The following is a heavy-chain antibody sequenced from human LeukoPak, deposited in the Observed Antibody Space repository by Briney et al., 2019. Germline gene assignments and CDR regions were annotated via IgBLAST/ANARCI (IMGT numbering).Heavy chain of an antibody. D-gene: IGHD1/OR15-1a*01. CDR3: ARPGTTYFDY. CDR1: GYRFTNYW. Sequence: GESLKISFKASGYRFTNYWIGWVRPMPGKGLEWLGMIYPGDSDVRYNPSFQGQVTISADKSISTAYLQWSSLKASDTAMYYCARPGTTYFDYWGLGTLVTVSS. V-gene: IGHV5-51*01. J-gene: IGHJ4*02. CDR2: IYPGDSDV.